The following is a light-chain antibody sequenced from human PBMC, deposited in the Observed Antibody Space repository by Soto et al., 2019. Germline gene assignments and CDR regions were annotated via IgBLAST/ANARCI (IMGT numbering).Light chain of an antibody. CDR1: SSDVGGYKY. CDR2: EVS. Sequence: QSVLTQPPSASGSPGQSVTISCTGTSSDVGGYKYVSWYQQHPGKAPKLILYEVSKRPSGVPDRFSGSKSGNTASLTVSGRQAEDEADYYCNSYAGSIYVFGPGTKVTVL. CDR3: NSYAGSIYV. J-gene: IGLJ1*01. V-gene: IGLV2-8*01.